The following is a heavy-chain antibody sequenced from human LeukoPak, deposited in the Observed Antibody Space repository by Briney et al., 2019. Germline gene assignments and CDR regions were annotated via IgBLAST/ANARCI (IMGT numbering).Heavy chain of an antibody. CDR2: ISSSSSYI. CDR1: GFTFSSYS. J-gene: IGHJ4*02. CDR3: ARVKSGYVDY. Sequence: GGSLRLSCSASGFTFSSYSMNWVRQAPGKGREWVSSISSSSSYIYYADSVKGRFTISRDNAKNSLYLQMNSLRAEDTAVYYCARVKSGYVDYWGQGTLVTVSS. V-gene: IGHV3-21*01. D-gene: IGHD3-3*01.